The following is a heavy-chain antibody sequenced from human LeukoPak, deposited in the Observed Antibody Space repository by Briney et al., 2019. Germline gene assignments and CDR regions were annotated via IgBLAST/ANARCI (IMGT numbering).Heavy chain of an antibody. CDR3: ARHFAGSSGWYRGYYFDY. CDR2: IYYSGST. J-gene: IGHJ4*02. Sequence: PSETLSLTCTVSGGSISSSSYYWGWIRQPPGKGLEWIGRIYYSGSTYYNPSLKSRVTISVDTSKNQFSLKLSSVTAADTAVYYCARHFAGSSGWYRGYYFDYWGQGTLVTVSS. CDR1: GGSISSSSYY. D-gene: IGHD6-19*01. V-gene: IGHV4-39*01.